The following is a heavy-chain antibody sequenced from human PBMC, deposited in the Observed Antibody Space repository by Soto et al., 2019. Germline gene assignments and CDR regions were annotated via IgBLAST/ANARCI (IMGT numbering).Heavy chain of an antibody. J-gene: IGHJ5*02. Sequence: GASVKVSCKVSGYTLTELSMHWVRQAPGKGLEWMGGFDPEDGETIYAQKFQGRVTMTEDTSTDTAYMELSSLRSEDTAVYYCATASSSSTPRGWFDPWGQGTLDTVSS. CDR3: ATASSSSTPRGWFDP. V-gene: IGHV1-24*01. CDR1: GYTLTELS. D-gene: IGHD6-13*01. CDR2: FDPEDGET.